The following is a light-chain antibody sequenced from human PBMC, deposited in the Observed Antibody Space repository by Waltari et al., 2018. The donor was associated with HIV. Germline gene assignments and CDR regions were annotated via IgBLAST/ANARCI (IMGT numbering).Light chain of an antibody. J-gene: IGLJ3*02. V-gene: IGLV1-47*01. Sequence: QSVLTQPPSASGAPGQRVTISCSGSSANIGNTVHWYQQLPGTAPKVLIYRDNQRPSGVPDRFSGSRSGTSASLDVSGLRSEDEANYICAAWDDILSGWVFGGGTKLTVL. CDR3: AAWDDILSGWV. CDR1: SANIGNT. CDR2: RDN.